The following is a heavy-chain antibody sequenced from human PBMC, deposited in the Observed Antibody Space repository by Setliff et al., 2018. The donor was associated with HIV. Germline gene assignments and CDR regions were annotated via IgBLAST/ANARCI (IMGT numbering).Heavy chain of an antibody. CDR1: GDTFNSHA. J-gene: IGHJ4*02. CDR2: INPNSGDT. V-gene: IGHV1-2*02. CDR3: ASPYYYDSSFVLNY. Sequence: ASVKVSCKASGDTFNSHAISWVRQAPGQGLEWMGWINPNSGDTNYAQKFQGRVTMTRDTSINAAYMELRSLRSDDTAVYYCASPYYYDSSFVLNYWGQGTLVTVSS. D-gene: IGHD3-22*01.